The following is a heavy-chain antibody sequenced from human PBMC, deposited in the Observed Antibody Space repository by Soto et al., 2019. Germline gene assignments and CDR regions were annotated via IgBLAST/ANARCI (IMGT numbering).Heavy chain of an antibody. V-gene: IGHV4-34*01. J-gene: IGHJ6*02. CDR3: ARGRYSICDV. CDR1: GGSFSGYY. CDR2: INHSGST. Sequence: PSETLSLTCAVYGGSFSGYYWSWIRQPPGKGLEWIGEINHSGSTNYNPSLKSRVTISVDTSKNQFSLKLSSVTAADTAVYYCARGRYSICDVWGQGTTVTVPS. D-gene: IGHD4-4*01.